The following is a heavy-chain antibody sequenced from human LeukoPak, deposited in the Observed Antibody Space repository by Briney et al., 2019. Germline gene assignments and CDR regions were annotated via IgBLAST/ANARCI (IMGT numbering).Heavy chain of an antibody. J-gene: IGHJ3*02. CDR2: IGTAHDA. CDR1: GFTFNDYD. CDR3: ARLRGYSYGVNGFDI. D-gene: IGHD5-18*01. V-gene: IGHV3-13*01. Sequence: GGSLRLSCAASGFTFNDYDMHWVREITGKGLEWVSGIGTAHDAHYAGSVKGRFTIFGESATNSVYLQMNSLRDGDTAVYYCARLRGYSYGVNGFDIWGQGTMVTVSS.